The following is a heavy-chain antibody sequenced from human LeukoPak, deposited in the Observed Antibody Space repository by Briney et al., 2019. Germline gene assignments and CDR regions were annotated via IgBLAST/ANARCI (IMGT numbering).Heavy chain of an antibody. V-gene: IGHV3-21*01. CDR1: GFTFSSYR. J-gene: IGHJ4*02. CDR3: ATEGPTSSGFDY. Sequence: GGSLRLSCAASGFTFSSYRMNWVRQAPGKGLEWVSSISRSSSYMYYADSVKGRFTISRDNAKNSLYLQMNSLRAEDTAVYYCATEGPTSSGFDYWGQGTLVTVSS. D-gene: IGHD6-25*01. CDR2: ISRSSSYM.